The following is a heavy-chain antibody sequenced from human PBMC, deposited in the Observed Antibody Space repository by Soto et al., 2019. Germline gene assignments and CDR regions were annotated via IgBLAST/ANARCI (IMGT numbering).Heavy chain of an antibody. CDR3: ARDHHRYSGYDYVDY. CDR2: ISSSSSYT. V-gene: IGHV3-11*05. CDR1: GFTFSDYY. J-gene: IGHJ4*02. D-gene: IGHD5-12*01. Sequence: QVQLVESGGGLVKPGGSLRLSCAASGFTFSDYYMSWIRQAPGKGLEWVSYISSSSSYTNYADSVKGRFTISRDNAKNSLYLQMNSLRADDTDVYYCARDHHRYSGYDYVDYWGQGTLVTVSS.